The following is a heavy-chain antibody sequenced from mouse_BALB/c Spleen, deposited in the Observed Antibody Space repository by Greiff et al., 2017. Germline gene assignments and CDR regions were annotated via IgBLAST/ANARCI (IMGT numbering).Heavy chain of an antibody. J-gene: IGHJ4*01. D-gene: IGHD2-4*01. CDR3: ARITTGRLYAMDY. V-gene: IGHV2-9*02. CDR2: IWAGGST. Sequence: VQGVESGPGLVAPSQSLSITCTVSGFSLTSYGVHWVRQPPGKGLEWLGVIWAGGSTNYNSALMSRLSISKDNSKSQVFLKMNSLQTDDTAMYYCARITTGRLYAMDYWGQGTSVTVSS. CDR1: GFSLTSYG.